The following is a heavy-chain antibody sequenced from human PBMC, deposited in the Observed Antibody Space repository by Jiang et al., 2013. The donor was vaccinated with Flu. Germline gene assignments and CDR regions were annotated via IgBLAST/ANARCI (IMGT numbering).Heavy chain of an antibody. CDR1: GASVSRGPYY. CDR2: IHTGGDI. V-gene: IGHV4-61*02. CDR3: ARAPNGASGGGPLHYFDY. Sequence: PGLVKPSQTLSLSCAVSGASVSRGPYYWTWIRQPAGKGLEWIGRIHTGGDIDYNASLESRATVSLDRAQNQFSLKLKSVTAADTAVYFCARAPNGASGGGPLHYFDYWGRGALVTVSS. J-gene: IGHJ4*02. D-gene: IGHD4-17*01.